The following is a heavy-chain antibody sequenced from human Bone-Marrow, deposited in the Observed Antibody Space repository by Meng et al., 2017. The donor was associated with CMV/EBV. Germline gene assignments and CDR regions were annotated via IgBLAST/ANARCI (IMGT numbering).Heavy chain of an antibody. CDR3: TTRIMITFGGVIGRNYFDY. CDR2: ISSSGSTI. J-gene: IGHJ4*02. D-gene: IGHD3-16*02. CDR1: GFTFSSYE. V-gene: IGHV3-48*03. Sequence: GESLKISCAASGFTFSSYEMNWVRQAPGKGLEWVSYISSSGSTIYYADSVKGRFTISRDNAKNSLYLQMNSLKTEDTAVYYCTTRIMITFGGVIGRNYFDYWGQGTLVTVSS.